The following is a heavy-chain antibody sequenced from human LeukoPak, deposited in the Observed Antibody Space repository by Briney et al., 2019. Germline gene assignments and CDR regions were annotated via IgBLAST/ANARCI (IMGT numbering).Heavy chain of an antibody. J-gene: IGHJ5*02. CDR1: GFSVNNNY. D-gene: IGHD4-17*01. Sequence: QPGGSLRLSCTASGFSVNNNYISWVRQAPGRGLEWVSVIYSGDTTFYADSVKDRFIISRDNSKNTVYLQMNNLRGEDTAMYYCVREFYGPWGQGTLVTVSS. CDR2: IYSGDTT. CDR3: VREFYGP. V-gene: IGHV3-66*01.